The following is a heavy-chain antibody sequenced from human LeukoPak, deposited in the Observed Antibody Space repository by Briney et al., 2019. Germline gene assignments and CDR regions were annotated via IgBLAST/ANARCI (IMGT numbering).Heavy chain of an antibody. CDR3: ARVPRTVTYTEQ. J-gene: IGHJ4*02. V-gene: IGHV3-11*01. CDR2: ISTTGSTK. D-gene: IGHD4-17*01. Sequence: GGSLRLSCAASGFTFSDYYMSWIRLAPGKGLEWVSYISTTGSTKYYADSVKGRFTISRDNAKNSLYLQTNSLRAEDTAVYYCARVPRTVTYTEQWGQGTLVTVSS. CDR1: GFTFSDYY.